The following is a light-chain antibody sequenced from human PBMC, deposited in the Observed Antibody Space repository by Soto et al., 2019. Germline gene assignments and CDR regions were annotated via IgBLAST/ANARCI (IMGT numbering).Light chain of an antibody. CDR3: CSYADNNDYV. J-gene: IGLJ1*01. V-gene: IGLV2-8*01. CDR1: SSDVGAYNY. Sequence: QSALTQPPSASGSLGQSVTISCTGTSSDVGAYNYVSWYQQHPGKAPKLMIYEVTRRPSGVPDRFSGSKSGNTASLNVSGLQAEDEADYYCCSYADNNDYVFGTGTKLT. CDR2: EVT.